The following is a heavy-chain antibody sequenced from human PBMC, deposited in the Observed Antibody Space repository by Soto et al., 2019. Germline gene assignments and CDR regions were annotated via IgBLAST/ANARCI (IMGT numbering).Heavy chain of an antibody. CDR2: IIPIFGSA. V-gene: IGHV1-69*13. D-gene: IGHD3-22*01. Sequence: SVKVSCKASGATFSSYAISWVRQAPGQGLEWMGGIIPIFGSANYAQKFQGRVTITADESTSTAYMELSSLRSEDTAVYYCARGGDYYDSSGYLSYGMDVWGQGTTVTVSS. J-gene: IGHJ6*02. CDR1: GATFSSYA. CDR3: ARGGDYYDSSGYLSYGMDV.